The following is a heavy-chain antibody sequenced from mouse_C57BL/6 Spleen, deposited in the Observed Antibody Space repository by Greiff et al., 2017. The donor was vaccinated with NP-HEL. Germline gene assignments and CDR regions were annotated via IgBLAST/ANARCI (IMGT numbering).Heavy chain of an antibody. J-gene: IGHJ3*01. D-gene: IGHD4-1*02. CDR3: ASNSFAY. CDR2: IWSDGGT. V-gene: IGHV2-6*03. Sequence: QVQLQQSGPGLVAPSPSLSISCTVSGFSLTSYCVHWVRQPPGQGLEWLVVIWSDGGTTYNSAINSRLSIRTDNSKSQVILKMNSVQTYDTARYYCASNSFAYWGQGTLVTVSA. CDR1: GFSLTSYC.